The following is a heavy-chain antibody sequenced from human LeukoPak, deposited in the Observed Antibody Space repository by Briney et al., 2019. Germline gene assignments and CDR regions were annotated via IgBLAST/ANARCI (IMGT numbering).Heavy chain of an antibody. D-gene: IGHD2-15*01. CDR1: GASITSYY. CDR3: ARHVGYCGVTRCNSWFDP. J-gene: IGHJ5*02. Sequence: SETLSLTCTVSGASITSYYWSWIRQPPGKGLEWLGSIYYSGTTKDNPSLKSRVTMSVDTSKSQFSLNLSTVIGADTAVYYWARHVGYCGVTRCNSWFDPWGQGTLVTVSS. CDR2: IYYSGTT. V-gene: IGHV4-59*01.